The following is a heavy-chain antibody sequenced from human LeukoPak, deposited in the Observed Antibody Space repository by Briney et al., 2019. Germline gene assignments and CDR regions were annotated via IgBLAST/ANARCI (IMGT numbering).Heavy chain of an antibody. V-gene: IGHV7-4-1*02. CDR2: INTNTGNL. J-gene: IGHJ4*02. CDR1: GYTFTNYA. D-gene: IGHD3-22*01. Sequence: ASVKVSCKASGYTFTNYAMNWVRQAPGQGLEWMGWINTNTGNLTYAQGFTGRFVFSLDTSVSTAFLQISSLKAEDTAVYYCAREEYYDSSASTNFDYWGQGTLVTVSS. CDR3: AREEYYDSSASTNFDY.